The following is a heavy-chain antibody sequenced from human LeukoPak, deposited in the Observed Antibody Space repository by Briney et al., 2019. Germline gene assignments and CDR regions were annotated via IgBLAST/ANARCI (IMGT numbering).Heavy chain of an antibody. CDR2: IYYSGST. V-gene: IGHV4-39*01. CDR3: ARGVTRSGFDP. CDR1: GGSISSNSYY. D-gene: IGHD1-26*01. Sequence: SETLSLTCTVSGGSISSNSYYWGWIRRPPGKGLEWIGSIYYSGSTYYNPSLKSRITISVDTSKNQFSMKLSSVTAADTAVYYCARGVTRSGFDPWGQGTLVTVSS. J-gene: IGHJ5*02.